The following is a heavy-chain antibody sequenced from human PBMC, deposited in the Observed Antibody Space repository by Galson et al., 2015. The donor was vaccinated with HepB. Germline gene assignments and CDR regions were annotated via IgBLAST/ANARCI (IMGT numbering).Heavy chain of an antibody. V-gene: IGHV3-23*01. CDR3: AKDSTLLWFESSFEY. CDR1: GFPFSSYA. D-gene: IGHD3-10*01. Sequence: LRLSCAASGFPFSSYAMSWVRQAPGKGLEWVSGISGSGRTTYYADSVKGRFTISRDNSKDTLYLQMNSLRAEDTAIYFCAKDSTLLWFESSFEYWGQGTVVTVSS. CDR2: ISGSGRTT. J-gene: IGHJ4*02.